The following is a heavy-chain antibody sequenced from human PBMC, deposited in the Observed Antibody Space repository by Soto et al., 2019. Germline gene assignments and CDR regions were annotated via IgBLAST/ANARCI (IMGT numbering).Heavy chain of an antibody. D-gene: IGHD2-21*02. V-gene: IGHV2-5*02. J-gene: IGHJ6*02. CDR1: GFSLSTSGVG. CDR3: AHSRCGGDCLQSYSSHYYYGMDV. Sequence: QITLKESGPTLVRPTQTLTLTCTFSGFSLSTSGVGVGWIRQPPGKALEWLALIYWDDDKGYSPSLKSRLTITEETSKNQVVLTMTNMDPVDTATYYCAHSRCGGDCLQSYSSHYYYGMDVWGQGTTVTVSS. CDR2: IYWDDDK.